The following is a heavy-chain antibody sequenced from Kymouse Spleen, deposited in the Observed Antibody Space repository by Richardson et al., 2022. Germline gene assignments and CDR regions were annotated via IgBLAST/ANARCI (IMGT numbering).Heavy chain of an antibody. CDR2: INHSGST. D-gene: IGHD3-3*01. V-gene: IGHV4-34*01. J-gene: IGHJ5*02. CDR3: ARGDDFKFDP. CDR1: GGSFSGYY. Sequence: QVQLQQWGAGLLKPSETLSLTCAVYGGSFSGYYWSWIRQPPGKGLEWIGEINHSGSTNYNPSLKSRVTISVDTSKNQFSLKLSSVTAADTAVYYCARGDDFKFDPWGQGTLVTVSS.